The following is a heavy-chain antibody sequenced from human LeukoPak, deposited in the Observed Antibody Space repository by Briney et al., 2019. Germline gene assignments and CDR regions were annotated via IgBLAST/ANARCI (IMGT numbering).Heavy chain of an antibody. V-gene: IGHV3-23*01. CDR3: AKGSYYDSSGSFYFDY. CDR1: GFTFSSYA. J-gene: IGHJ4*02. D-gene: IGHD3-22*01. CDR2: ISGSGDNT. Sequence: GGSLRLSCAASGFTFSSYAMSWVRQAPGKGLEWVSGISGSGDNTYYADSVKGRFTISRDNSKNTLYVQVNSLGTEDTAAYYCAKGSYYDSSGSFYFDYWGQGTLITVSS.